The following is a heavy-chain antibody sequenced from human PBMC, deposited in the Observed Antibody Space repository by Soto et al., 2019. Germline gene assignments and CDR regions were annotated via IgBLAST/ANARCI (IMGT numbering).Heavy chain of an antibody. D-gene: IGHD2-15*01. CDR3: TTHSTTSGVVVDASYFDY. J-gene: IGHJ4*02. CDR2: ISTNGDTT. Sequence: GGSLRLSCSASGFTFSRYAMHWVRQAPGKGLEYVSAISTNGDTTYYADSVKGRFTISRDDSRNTLFLQMNSLKTEDTALYYCTTHSTTSGVVVDASYFDYWAQGTQVTVPS. CDR1: GFTFSRYA. V-gene: IGHV3-64*04.